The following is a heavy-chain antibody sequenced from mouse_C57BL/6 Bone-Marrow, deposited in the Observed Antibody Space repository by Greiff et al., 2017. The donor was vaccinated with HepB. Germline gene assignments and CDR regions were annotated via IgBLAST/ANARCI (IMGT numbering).Heavy chain of an antibody. CDR1: GFNFKDDY. CDR3: TTHYGSSYLFAY. J-gene: IGHJ3*01. D-gene: IGHD1-1*01. Sequence: VHVKQSGAELVRPGASVKLSCTASGFNFKDDYMHWVKQRPEQGLEWIGWIDPENGDTEYASKFQGKATITADTSSNTAYLQLSSLTSEATAVYYCTTHYGSSYLFAYWGQGTLVTVSA. V-gene: IGHV14-4*01. CDR2: IDPENGDT.